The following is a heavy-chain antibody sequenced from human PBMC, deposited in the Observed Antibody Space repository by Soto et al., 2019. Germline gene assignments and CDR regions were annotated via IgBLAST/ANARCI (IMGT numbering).Heavy chain of an antibody. V-gene: IGHV4-34*01. D-gene: IGHD3-9*01. Sequence: SETLSLTCAVYGGSFSGYYWSWIRQPPGKGLEWIGEINHSGSTNYNPSLKSRVTISVDTSKNQFSLKLSSVTAADTAVYYCARVGYDILTGYWDYYYYYGMDVWGQGTTVTVSS. J-gene: IGHJ6*02. CDR1: GGSFSGYY. CDR3: ARVGYDILTGYWDYYYYYGMDV. CDR2: INHSGST.